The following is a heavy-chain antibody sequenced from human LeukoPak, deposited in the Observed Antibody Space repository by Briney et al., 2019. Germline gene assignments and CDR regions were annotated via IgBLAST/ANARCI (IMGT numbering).Heavy chain of an antibody. CDR2: LHNGGSN. J-gene: IGHJ4*02. Sequence: SDTLSLIRTVSGDFISNFYWSWIRQPPGKALEGSAYLHNGGSNTYSRSLNSRVTMSMDTTKNQFSLKLSSVSPADTAVYYCARDIRSGGDFLCSDYWGQGALVTVSS. D-gene: IGHD3-16*01. V-gene: IGHV4-59*13. CDR3: ARDIRSGGDFLCSDY. CDR1: GDFISNFY.